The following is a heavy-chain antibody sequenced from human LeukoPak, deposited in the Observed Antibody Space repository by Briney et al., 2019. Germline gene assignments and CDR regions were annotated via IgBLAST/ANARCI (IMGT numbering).Heavy chain of an antibody. CDR2: INHRGST. Sequence: GSLRLSCAASGFTFSTYWMHWVRQPPGKGLEWIGEINHRGSTHYNPSLKSRVTISVDTSKKQFSLKLSSVTAADTAVYYCATYSTGFDIWGQGTVVTVSS. D-gene: IGHD6-19*01. CDR3: ATYSTGFDI. V-gene: IGHV4-34*08. CDR1: GFTFSTYW. J-gene: IGHJ3*02.